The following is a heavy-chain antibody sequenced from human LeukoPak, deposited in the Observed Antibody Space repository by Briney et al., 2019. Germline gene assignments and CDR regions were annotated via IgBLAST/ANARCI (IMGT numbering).Heavy chain of an antibody. CDR2: ISYDKYEI. Sequence: GRSLRLSCAASGFTFSSYAMSWVRQAPGKRLEWVAVISYDKYEIDYADSVKGRFTISRDNSKNTLYLQMNSLRVEDTAVYYCARGRRTYVFYGLDVWG. V-gene: IGHV3-30*04. CDR1: GFTFSSYA. J-gene: IGHJ6*02. D-gene: IGHD2-21*01. CDR3: ARGRRTYVFYGLDV.